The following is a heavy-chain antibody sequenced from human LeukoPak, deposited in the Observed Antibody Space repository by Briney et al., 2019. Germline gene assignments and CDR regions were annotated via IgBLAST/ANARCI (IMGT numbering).Heavy chain of an antibody. Sequence: ASVKVSCKASGYTFTSYGISWVRQAPGQGLEWMGWISAYNGNTNYAQKLQGRVTMTTDTSTSTAYMELRSLRSDDTAVYYCARVQSERWLQFCADYWGQGTLVTVSS. J-gene: IGHJ4*02. V-gene: IGHV1-18*01. D-gene: IGHD5-24*01. CDR1: GYTFTSYG. CDR2: ISAYNGNT. CDR3: ARVQSERWLQFCADY.